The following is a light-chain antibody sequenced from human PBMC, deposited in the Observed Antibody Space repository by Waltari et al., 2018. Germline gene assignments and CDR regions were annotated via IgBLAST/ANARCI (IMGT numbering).Light chain of an antibody. J-gene: IGKJ2*01. Sequence: DIAMTQSPPTLSLSPGERATLSCRPSQSVNRNLAWYQQKPGQPPRLLIYGVSSRATGIPDRFTGSGSGMEFTLTISSLEPEDVGIYHCQQSIQWPYTFGQGTKVEIK. V-gene: IGKV3D-15*01. CDR1: QSVNRN. CDR2: GVS. CDR3: QQSIQWPYT.